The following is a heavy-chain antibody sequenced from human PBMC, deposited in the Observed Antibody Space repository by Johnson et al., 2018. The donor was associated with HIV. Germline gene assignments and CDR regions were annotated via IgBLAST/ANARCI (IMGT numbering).Heavy chain of an antibody. V-gene: IGHV3-30*03. D-gene: IGHD6-19*01. CDR1: GFTFSSYG. CDR2: ISYDGSNK. Sequence: QVQLVESGGGVVQPGRSLRLSCAASGFTFSSYGMHSVRQAPGKGLEWVAVISYDGSNKYYADSVKGRFTISRDNSKNTLYLQMNSLRAEDTAVYYCARDNGAVAGPEGAFDIWGQGTMVTVSS. CDR3: ARDNGAVAGPEGAFDI. J-gene: IGHJ3*02.